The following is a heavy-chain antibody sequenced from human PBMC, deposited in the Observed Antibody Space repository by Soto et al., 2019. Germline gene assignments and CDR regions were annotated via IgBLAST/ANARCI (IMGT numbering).Heavy chain of an antibody. CDR1: GFTFSDYY. Sequence: PGGSLRLSCAASGFTFSDYYMSWIRQAPGKGLEWVSYISSSGSTIYYADSVKGRFTISRDNAKNSLYLQMNSLRAEDTAVYYCARDRIAAAGMNPRDYYYYGMDVWGQGTTVPVSS. CDR3: ARDRIAAAGMNPRDYYYYGMDV. J-gene: IGHJ6*02. D-gene: IGHD6-13*01. CDR2: ISSSGSTI. V-gene: IGHV3-11*01.